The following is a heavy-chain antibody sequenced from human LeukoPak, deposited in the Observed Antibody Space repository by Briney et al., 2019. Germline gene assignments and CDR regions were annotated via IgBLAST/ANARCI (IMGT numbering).Heavy chain of an antibody. J-gene: IGHJ4*02. CDR1: GGSIGTYY. CDR2: IYYSGSA. CDR3: ARDRSDGSGYYGYYFDY. Sequence: PSETLSLTCIVSGGSIGTYYWSWIRQPPGKGLEWIGHIYYSGSADYNPSLRSRVTISVDTSKNQFSLRLSSVTAADTAVYYCARDRSDGSGYYGYYFDYWGQGTLVSVSS. D-gene: IGHD3-22*01. V-gene: IGHV4-59*01.